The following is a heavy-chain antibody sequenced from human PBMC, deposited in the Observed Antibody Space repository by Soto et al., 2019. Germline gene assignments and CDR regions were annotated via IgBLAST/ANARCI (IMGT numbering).Heavy chain of an antibody. Sequence: SETLSLTCTVSGDSFNTDSYYWGWIRQPPGKGLEWIGSLYYSGSTYYNPSLKSRVTISVDTSKNQFSLKLSSVTAADTAVYYCARHRYYGSGSYSGWFGPWGQGTLVTVSS. CDR1: GDSFNTDSYY. V-gene: IGHV4-39*01. CDR2: LYYSGST. J-gene: IGHJ5*02. D-gene: IGHD3-10*01. CDR3: ARHRYYGSGSYSGWFGP.